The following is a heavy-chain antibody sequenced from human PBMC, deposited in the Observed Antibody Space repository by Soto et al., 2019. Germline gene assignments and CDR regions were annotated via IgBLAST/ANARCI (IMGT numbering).Heavy chain of an antibody. CDR3: AMDVELATSGSFDY. Sequence: QVQLLESGPGLVKVSGTLSLTCAVSGGSIRSSNWWSWVRQPPGKGLEWIGEIYHSGRTNYNPSLRSRVTMSVEKSKNQFSLKLTSVTAADTAVYYCAMDVELATSGSFDYWGQGALVIVSS. D-gene: IGHD1-26*01. CDR1: GGSIRSSNW. CDR2: IYHSGRT. V-gene: IGHV4-4*02. J-gene: IGHJ4*02.